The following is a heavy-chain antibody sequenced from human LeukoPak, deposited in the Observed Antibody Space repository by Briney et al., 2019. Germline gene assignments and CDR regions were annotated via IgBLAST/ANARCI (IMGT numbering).Heavy chain of an antibody. CDR2: ISSSGSTI. CDR1: GFTFSSYS. J-gene: IGHJ3*02. D-gene: IGHD3-22*01. V-gene: IGHV3-48*04. Sequence: GGSLRLSCAASGFTFSSYSMNWVRQAPGKGLEWVSYISSSGSTIYNADSVKGRFTISRDNAKNSLYLQMNSLRAEDTAVYYCARARTNYYYDSSGYYRDAFDIWGQGTMVTVSS. CDR3: ARARTNYYYDSSGYYRDAFDI.